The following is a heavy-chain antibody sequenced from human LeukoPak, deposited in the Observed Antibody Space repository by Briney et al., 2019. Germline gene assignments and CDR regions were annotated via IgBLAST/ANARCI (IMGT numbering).Heavy chain of an antibody. J-gene: IGHJ6*03. V-gene: IGHV4-38-2*02. Sequence: SETLSLTCTVSGYSISSGHYWGWIRQPPGKDLEWIGSFHHIARAYYTPSCKGRVTISLDTSKNQFSLKLTSGTAADTAVYFFVSKGGLAARQAYNYNNMDVWGKGTTVTVSS. CDR1: GYSISSGHY. D-gene: IGHD6-6*01. CDR2: FHHIARA. CDR3: VSKGGLAARQAYNYNNMDV.